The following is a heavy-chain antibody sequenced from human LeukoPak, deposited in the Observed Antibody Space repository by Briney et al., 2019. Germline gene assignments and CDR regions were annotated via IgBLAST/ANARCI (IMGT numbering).Heavy chain of an antibody. V-gene: IGHV4-34*01. Sequence: SETLSLTCAVYGGSFSGYYWSWIRQPPGKGLEWIGEINHSGSTNYNPSLKSRVTISVDTSKNQFSLKLSSVTAADTAVYYCARERNYYGSGRLDYWGQETLVTVSS. CDR1: GGSFSGYY. J-gene: IGHJ4*02. CDR3: ARERNYYGSGRLDY. CDR2: INHSGST. D-gene: IGHD3-10*01.